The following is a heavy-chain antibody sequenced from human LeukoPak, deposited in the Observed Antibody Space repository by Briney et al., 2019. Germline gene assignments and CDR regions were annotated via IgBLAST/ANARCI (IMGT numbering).Heavy chain of an antibody. CDR2: ISGSGGST. D-gene: IGHD5/OR15-5a*01. CDR1: GFTFSSYA. Sequence: GGSLRLSCAASGFTFSSYAMGWVRQAPGKGLEWVSAISGSGGSTYYADSVKGRFTISRDNSKNTLYLQMNSLRAEDTAVYYCAKIYPPRPARPRTNWFDPWGQGTLVTVSS. CDR3: AKIYPPRPARPRTNWFDP. V-gene: IGHV3-23*01. J-gene: IGHJ5*02.